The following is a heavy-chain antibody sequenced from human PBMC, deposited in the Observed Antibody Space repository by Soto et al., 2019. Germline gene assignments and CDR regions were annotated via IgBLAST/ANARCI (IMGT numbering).Heavy chain of an antibody. CDR2: IDPSDSYT. V-gene: IGHV5-10-1*01. D-gene: IGHD6-19*01. CDR3: ASVWGDRGGWYMRGSYSGMDV. Sequence: PGESLKISCKGSGYSFTSYWISWVRQMPGKGLEWMGRIDPSDSYTNYSPSFQGRVTISADKSISTAYLQWSSLKASDTAMYYCASVWGDRGGWYMRGSYSGMDVWGHGTTVSVS. CDR1: GYSFTSYW. J-gene: IGHJ6*02.